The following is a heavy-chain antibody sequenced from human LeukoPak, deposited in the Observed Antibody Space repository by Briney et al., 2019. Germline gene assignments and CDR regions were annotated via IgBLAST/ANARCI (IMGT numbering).Heavy chain of an antibody. D-gene: IGHD1-20*01. Sequence: GGSLRLSCAASGFTFSSYGMHWVRQARGKGLEWVAFMLYDGSNKYYADSVKGRFTISRDNSKNTLYLQMNSLRAEDTAVYYCAKDGPRHNWKTGYYMDVWGKGTTVTISS. CDR3: AKDGPRHNWKTGYYMDV. CDR1: GFTFSSYG. CDR2: MLYDGSNK. J-gene: IGHJ6*03. V-gene: IGHV3-30*02.